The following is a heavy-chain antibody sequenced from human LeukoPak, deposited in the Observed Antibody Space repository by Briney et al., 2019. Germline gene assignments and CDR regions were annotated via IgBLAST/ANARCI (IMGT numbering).Heavy chain of an antibody. Sequence: SETLSLTCTVSGGSISSSSYYWGWIRQPPGKGLEWIGSIYYSGSTYYNPSLKSRVTISVDTSKNQFSLKLSSVTAADTAVYYCARFDYYGSGSHDYWGQGTLVTVSS. J-gene: IGHJ4*02. CDR2: IYYSGST. D-gene: IGHD3-10*01. CDR3: ARFDYYGSGSHDY. V-gene: IGHV4-39*07. CDR1: GGSISSSSYY.